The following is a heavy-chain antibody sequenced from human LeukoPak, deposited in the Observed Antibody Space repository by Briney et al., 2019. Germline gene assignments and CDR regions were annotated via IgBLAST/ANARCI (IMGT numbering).Heavy chain of an antibody. J-gene: IGHJ3*02. CDR2: IKQDGSEK. V-gene: IGHV3-7*01. CDR3: ARADAFDI. Sequence: GGSLRLSCAASGGTFSSYWMSWVRQAPGKGLEWVANIKQDGSEKYYVDSVKGRFTISRDNAKNSLYLQMNRLRAEDTAVYYCARADAFDIWGQGTMVTVSS. CDR1: GGTFSSYW.